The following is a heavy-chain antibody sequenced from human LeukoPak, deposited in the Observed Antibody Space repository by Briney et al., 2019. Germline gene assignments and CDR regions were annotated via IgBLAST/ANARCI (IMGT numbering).Heavy chain of an antibody. Sequence: GGSLRLSCAASRFTFSSYSMNWVRQAPGKGLEWVSATSSSDAGTYYADSVRGRFTISRDNSKNTLYLQMNSLRVEDAAVYYCARAPVTSCRGAYCYPFDYWGQGTLVTVSS. CDR3: ARAPVTSCRGAYCYPFDY. J-gene: IGHJ4*02. D-gene: IGHD2-21*01. CDR1: RFTFSSYS. CDR2: TSSSDAGT. V-gene: IGHV3-23*01.